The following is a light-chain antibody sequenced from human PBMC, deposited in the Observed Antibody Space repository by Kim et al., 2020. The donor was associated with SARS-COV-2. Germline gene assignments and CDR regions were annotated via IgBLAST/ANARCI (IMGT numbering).Light chain of an antibody. CDR2: TTS. Sequence: ASVRERVTITCRATESINSYLNWYQQKPGKAPRLLVYTTSNLHGGVPPRFSGSGSGTEFTLTINSLQPEDSATYFCQQTYSTPLTFGGGTKVDIK. CDR1: ESINSY. CDR3: QQTYSTPLT. V-gene: IGKV1-39*01. J-gene: IGKJ4*01.